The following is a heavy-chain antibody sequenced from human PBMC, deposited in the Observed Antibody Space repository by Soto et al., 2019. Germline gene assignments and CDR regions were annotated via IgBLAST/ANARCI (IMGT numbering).Heavy chain of an antibody. D-gene: IGHD4-17*01. CDR1: GGTFSSYA. J-gene: IGHJ6*04. CDR2: IIPIFGTA. Sequence: GASVKVSCKASGGTFSSYAISWVRQAPGQGLEWMGGIIPIFGTANYAQKFQGRVTITADESTSTAYMELSSLRSEDTAVYYCAMDGDNSYSYPGRDVWGKGTTDPVSP. V-gene: IGHV1-69*13. CDR3: AMDGDNSYSYPGRDV.